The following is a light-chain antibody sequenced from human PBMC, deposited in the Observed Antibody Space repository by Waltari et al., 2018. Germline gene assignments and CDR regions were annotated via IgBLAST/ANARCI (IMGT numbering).Light chain of an antibody. CDR3: QQRYKWPLT. V-gene: IGKV3-11*01. CDR2: DSS. Sequence: EIVLTQSPATLSLSPGERAILSCRASQSVSTYLAWYQQRPGQPPRLLIYDSSSRATGIPARFSGSGSETDFTLTISSLEPEDFAVYYCQQRYKWPLTFGGGSKVEI. CDR1: QSVSTY. J-gene: IGKJ4*01.